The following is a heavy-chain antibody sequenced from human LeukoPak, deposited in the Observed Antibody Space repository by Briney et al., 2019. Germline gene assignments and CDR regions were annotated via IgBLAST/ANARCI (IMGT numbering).Heavy chain of an antibody. Sequence: PGGSLRLSCTVAGFTVSSSYMTWVRQAPEKGLEWVSGISSGGNAYYADSVSGRFTISRDNSKNTVSLQMNSLRADDTAVYYCAKDLAANYDILTGLYHWGQGTLVTVSS. CDR1: GFTVSSSY. D-gene: IGHD3-9*01. V-gene: IGHV3-53*01. CDR2: ISSGGNA. CDR3: AKDLAANYDILTGLYH. J-gene: IGHJ5*02.